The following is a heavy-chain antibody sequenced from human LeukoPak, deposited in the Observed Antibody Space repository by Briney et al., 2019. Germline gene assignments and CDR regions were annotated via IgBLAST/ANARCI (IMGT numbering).Heavy chain of an antibody. Sequence: SQTLSLTCAVSGGSISSGGYSRSWIRQPPGKGLEWIGYIYHSGSTYYNPSLKSRVTTSVDRSKNQFSLKLSSVTAADTAVYYCARGVAAGTYYFDYWGQGTLVTVSS. CDR3: ARGVAAGTYYFDY. D-gene: IGHD6-13*01. J-gene: IGHJ4*02. CDR1: GGSISSGGYS. CDR2: IYHSGST. V-gene: IGHV4-30-2*01.